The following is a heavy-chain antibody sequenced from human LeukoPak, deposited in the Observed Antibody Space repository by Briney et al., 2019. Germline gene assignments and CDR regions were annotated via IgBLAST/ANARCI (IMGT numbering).Heavy chain of an antibody. Sequence: SETLSLTCTVSGGSISSGGNYWTWIRQYPGKGLEWIGYIYNSGSTYYNPFLKSRVTISVDTSKNQFSLKLRSVTAADTAVYYCARVVGTHFQHWGQGTLVTVSS. V-gene: IGHV4-31*03. D-gene: IGHD1-26*01. J-gene: IGHJ1*01. CDR2: IYNSGST. CDR1: GGSISSGGNY. CDR3: ARVVGTHFQH.